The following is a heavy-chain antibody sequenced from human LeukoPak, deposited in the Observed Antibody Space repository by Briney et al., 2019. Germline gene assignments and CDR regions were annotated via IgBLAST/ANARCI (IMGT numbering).Heavy chain of an antibody. CDR1: GGSISSGTYY. CDR3: AREDYSNYWFDP. V-gene: IGHV4-61*02. Sequence: SETLSLTCTVSGGSISSGTYYWSWIRQPAGKGLEWIGRIYTSGSTNYNPSLKSRVTISVDTSKNQFSLKLSSVTAADTAVYYCAREDYSNYWFDPWGQGTLVTVSS. CDR2: IYTSGST. J-gene: IGHJ5*02. D-gene: IGHD4-11*01.